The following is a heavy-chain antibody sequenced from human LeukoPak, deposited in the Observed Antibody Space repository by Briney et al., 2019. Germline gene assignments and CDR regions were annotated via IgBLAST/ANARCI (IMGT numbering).Heavy chain of an antibody. CDR2: ISSSSSYI. J-gene: IGHJ4*02. CDR3: ARAPVEQWLVRYYFDY. D-gene: IGHD6-19*01. Sequence: GGSLRLSCAASGFTFSSYSMNWVRQAPGKGLEWVSSISSSSSYIYYADSVKGRFTISRDNAKNSLYLQMNSLRAEDTAVYYCARAPVEQWLVRYYFDYWGQGTLVTVSS. CDR1: GFTFSSYS. V-gene: IGHV3-21*01.